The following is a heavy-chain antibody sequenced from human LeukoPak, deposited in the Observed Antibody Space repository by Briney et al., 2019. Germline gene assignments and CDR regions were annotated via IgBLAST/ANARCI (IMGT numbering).Heavy chain of an antibody. CDR3: ARGPLHGAFDY. J-gene: IGHJ4*02. V-gene: IGHV3-30*03. CDR1: GFIFSTSD. CDR2: VASDGRNK. Sequence: GRSLRLSCAASGFIFSTSDMHWLRQAPGKGLEWVAHVASDGRNKYYADSVQGRFTGSRDSSKNTVYLQMNSLRADDTAVYYCARGPLHGAFDYWGQGTLVTVSS. D-gene: IGHD4-17*01.